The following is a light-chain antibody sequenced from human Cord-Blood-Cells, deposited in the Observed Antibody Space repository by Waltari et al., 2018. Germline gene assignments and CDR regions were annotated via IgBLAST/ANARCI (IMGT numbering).Light chain of an antibody. Sequence: EIVSTQSPATMSLSPAERATLPCRASQSVSSYLAWYQQKPGQAPRLLIYDASNRATGIPARFSGSGSGTDFTLTISSLEPEDFAVYYCQQRSNWPPYTFGQGTKLEIK. J-gene: IGKJ2*01. CDR2: DAS. V-gene: IGKV3-11*01. CDR3: QQRSNWPPYT. CDR1: QSVSSY.